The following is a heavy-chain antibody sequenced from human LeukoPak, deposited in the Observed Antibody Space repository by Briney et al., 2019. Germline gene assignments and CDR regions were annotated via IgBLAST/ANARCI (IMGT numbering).Heavy chain of an antibody. J-gene: IGHJ6*03. D-gene: IGHD2-15*01. CDR2: ISSTGGTT. V-gene: IGHV3-23*01. CDR3: AKNGDRGAYCSGGSCYPYYYYSMGV. CDR1: GFTFSDYG. Sequence: PGGSLRLSCAASGFTFSDYGMSWVRQAPGKGLEWVSSISSTGGTTYYADSVKGRFTISRDNSKNTLFLQLNSLRAEDTAIYYCAKNGDRGAYCSGGSCYPYYYYSMGVWGKGTTVTISS.